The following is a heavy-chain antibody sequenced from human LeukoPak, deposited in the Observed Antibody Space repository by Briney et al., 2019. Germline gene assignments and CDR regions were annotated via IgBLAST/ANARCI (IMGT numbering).Heavy chain of an antibody. CDR1: GYTFTSYD. Sequence: ASVKVSCKASGYTFTSYDINWVRQATGQGLEWMGWMNPNSGNTGYAQKFQGRVTMTRNTSISTAYMGLSSLRSEDTAVYYCARGTLRDYYDSSGSDYWGQGTLVTVSS. CDR2: MNPNSGNT. D-gene: IGHD3-22*01. V-gene: IGHV1-8*01. J-gene: IGHJ4*02. CDR3: ARGTLRDYYDSSGSDY.